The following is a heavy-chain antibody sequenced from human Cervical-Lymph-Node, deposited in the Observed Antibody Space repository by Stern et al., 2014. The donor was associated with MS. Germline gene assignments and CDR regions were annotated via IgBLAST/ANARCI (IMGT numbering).Heavy chain of an antibody. CDR2: ISYDGSEA. J-gene: IGHJ4*02. V-gene: IGHV3-30*18. CDR1: GFTFSSYG. CDR3: VKRGITEVRGVRLGDY. D-gene: IGHD3-10*01. Sequence: VQLVESGGGVVQPGRSLRLTCTVSGFTFSSYGMHWVRQAPGKGLELVSVISYDGSEAYYAESGKGRFTISRDNSKNTLYLEMRSLRPEDTAVYYCVKRGITEVRGVRLGDYWGPGTLVIVSS.